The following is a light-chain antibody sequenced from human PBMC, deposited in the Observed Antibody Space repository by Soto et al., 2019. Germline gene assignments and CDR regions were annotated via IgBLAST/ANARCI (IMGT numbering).Light chain of an antibody. CDR2: DAS. Sequence: EIVMTQSPATLSVSPGEGATLSCKASQSVSSKVAWYQQKPGQAPRLLIYDASIRATAIPGRFSGSGSGTDFTLTISSLQSEDLAVYYCQQYNSWPLTFGGGTKVEIK. V-gene: IGKV3-15*01. J-gene: IGKJ4*01. CDR3: QQYNSWPLT. CDR1: QSVSSK.